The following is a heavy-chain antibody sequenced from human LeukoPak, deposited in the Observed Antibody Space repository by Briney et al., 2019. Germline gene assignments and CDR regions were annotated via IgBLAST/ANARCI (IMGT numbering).Heavy chain of an antibody. CDR3: AATLGAGLDY. CDR1: GGSFSSYY. D-gene: IGHD1-26*01. CDR2: MFYTETT. J-gene: IGHJ4*02. Sequence: PSETLSLTCTVSGGSFSSYYWTWIRQPPGKGLEWIGCMFYTETTNYNPSLKSRVTISVDTSKNHFSLKLSSVTAADTAVYYCAATLGAGLDYWGQGTLVTVSS. V-gene: IGHV4-59*08.